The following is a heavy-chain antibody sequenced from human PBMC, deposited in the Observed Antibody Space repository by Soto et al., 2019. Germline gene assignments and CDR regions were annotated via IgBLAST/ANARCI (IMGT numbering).Heavy chain of an antibody. J-gene: IGHJ4*02. CDR1: GFTFSSYA. CDR3: AKDGRIAAASFDY. V-gene: IGHV3-23*01. D-gene: IGHD6-13*01. CDR2: ISGSGGST. Sequence: EVQLLESGGGLVQPGGSLRLSFEASGFTFSSYAMSWFRQAPGKGLEWVSAISGSGGSTYYADSVKGRFTISRDNSKNTLYLQMNSLRAEDTAVYYCAKDGRIAAASFDYWGQGTLVTVSS.